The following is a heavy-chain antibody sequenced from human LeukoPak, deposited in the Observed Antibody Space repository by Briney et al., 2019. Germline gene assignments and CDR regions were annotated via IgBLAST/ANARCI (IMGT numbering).Heavy chain of an antibody. V-gene: IGHV4-31*03. CDR2: IYYSGST. Sequence: SQTLSLTCTVSGGSISSGAYYWSWIRQHPGKGLEWIGYIYYSGSTYYNPSLKSRLTISVDTSKNQFSLNLSSVTAADTAVYYCVRTYETSGYFDYWGQGTLVTVSS. D-gene: IGHD3-22*01. CDR3: VRTYETSGYFDY. J-gene: IGHJ4*02. CDR1: GGSISSGAYY.